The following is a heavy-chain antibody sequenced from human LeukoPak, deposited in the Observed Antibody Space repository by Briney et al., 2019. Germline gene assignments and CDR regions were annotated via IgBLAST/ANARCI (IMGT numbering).Heavy chain of an antibody. CDR3: ARPGDYYGSGSPLGDAFDI. CDR1: GGSFSAYY. CDR2: INHSGST. Sequence: SETLSLTCAVYGGSFSAYYWSWIRQPPGKGLEWIGEINHSGSTNYNPSLKSRVTISVDTSKNQFSLKLSSVTAADTALYYCARPGDYYGSGSPLGDAFDIWGQGTMVTVSS. J-gene: IGHJ3*02. V-gene: IGHV4-34*01. D-gene: IGHD3-10*01.